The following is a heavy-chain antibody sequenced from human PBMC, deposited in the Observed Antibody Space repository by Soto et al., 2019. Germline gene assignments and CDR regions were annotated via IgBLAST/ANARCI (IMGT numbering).Heavy chain of an antibody. V-gene: IGHV3-30-3*01. CDR1: GFTFSSYA. Sequence: QVQLVESGGGVVQPGRSLRLSCAASGFTFSSYAMHWVRQAPGKGLEWVAVISYDGSNKYYADSVKGRFTISRDNSKNTLYLQMNSLRAEDTAVYYCARDRDGSYSYYFDDWGQGTLVTVSS. D-gene: IGHD1-26*01. CDR3: ARDRDGSYSYYFDD. CDR2: ISYDGSNK. J-gene: IGHJ4*02.